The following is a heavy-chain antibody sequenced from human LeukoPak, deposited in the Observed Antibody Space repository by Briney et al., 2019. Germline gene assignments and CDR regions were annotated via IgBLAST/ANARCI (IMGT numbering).Heavy chain of an antibody. Sequence: SVKVSCKASGGTFSSYAISWVRQAPGQGLEWMGGIIPIFGTANYAQKFQGRVTITADESTSTAYMELSSLRSEDTAVYYCASMLRWSVYYYGMDVWGQGTTVTVSS. V-gene: IGHV1-69*13. D-gene: IGHD4-23*01. CDR3: ASMLRWSVYYYGMDV. J-gene: IGHJ6*02. CDR2: IIPIFGTA. CDR1: GGTFSSYA.